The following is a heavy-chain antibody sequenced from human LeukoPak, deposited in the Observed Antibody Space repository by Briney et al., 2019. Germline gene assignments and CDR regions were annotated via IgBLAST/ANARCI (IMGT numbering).Heavy chain of an antibody. CDR1: GFTFSSYA. CDR2: IKQDGSEK. V-gene: IGHV3-7*01. Sequence: GGSLRLSCAASGFTFSSYAMSWVRQAPGKGLEWVANIKQDGSEKYYVDSVKGRFTISRDNAKNSLYLQMNSLRAEDTAVYYCARELRGTLYYWGQGTLVTVSS. CDR3: ARELRGTLYY. D-gene: IGHD4-17*01. J-gene: IGHJ4*02.